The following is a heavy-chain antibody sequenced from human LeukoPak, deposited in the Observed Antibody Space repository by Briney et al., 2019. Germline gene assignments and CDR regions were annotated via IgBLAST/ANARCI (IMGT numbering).Heavy chain of an antibody. CDR1: GGSFSGYY. CDR2: INHSGST. Sequence: RPSETLSLTCAVYGGSFSGYYWSWIRQPPGKGLEWIGEINHSGSTNYNPSLKSRVTISVDTSNKQFSLKLTSVTAADTAVYYCARGRVQVAYYYDSRAYAGRRGYFQHWGQGTLVTVSS. D-gene: IGHD3-22*01. V-gene: IGHV4-34*01. CDR3: ARGRVQVAYYYDSRAYAGRRGYFQH. J-gene: IGHJ1*01.